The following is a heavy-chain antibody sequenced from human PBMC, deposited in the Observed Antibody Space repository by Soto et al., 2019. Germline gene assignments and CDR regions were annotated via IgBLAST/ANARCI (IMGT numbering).Heavy chain of an antibody. V-gene: IGHV4-4*07. J-gene: IGHJ6*02. CDR1: GADINTYS. CDR3: ARDREAGYNFYYGMDV. Sequence: SETLSLTGSVSGADINTYSWTWIRQPAGKGLEWIGRIYTSASINYNPSLRGRVTSSVDTSTNQVSLKLASVTAADTAVYYCARDREAGYNFYYGMDVWGQGTTVTVSS. CDR2: IYTSASI. D-gene: IGHD6-19*01.